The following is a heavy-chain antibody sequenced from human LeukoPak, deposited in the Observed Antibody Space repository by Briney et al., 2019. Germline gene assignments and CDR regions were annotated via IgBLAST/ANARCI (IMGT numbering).Heavy chain of an antibody. CDR3: ARGKRWLQSPFDY. CDR1: GGAISSYY. J-gene: IGHJ4*02. D-gene: IGHD5-24*01. Sequence: PETLSLTCTVSGGAISSYYWSWIRQPPGKGLEWIGYIQYSGSSNYNSSLKSRVTISVDTSQNHFSLKVSSVTAADTAVYYCARGKRWLQSPFDYWGQGTLVTVSS. V-gene: IGHV4-59*01. CDR2: IQYSGSS.